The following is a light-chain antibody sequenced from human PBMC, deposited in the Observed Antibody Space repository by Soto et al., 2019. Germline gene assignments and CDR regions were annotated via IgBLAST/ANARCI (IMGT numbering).Light chain of an antibody. Sequence: QSVLTQPPSVSEVPRQGVTISCSGSRSNIGNNTVNWYQQLPGKAPKLLIFYDDLLSTGVSDRFSGSKSGTSASLAIRGLQSEDEADYFCATWDDSLNAVVFGGGTQLTVL. CDR1: RSNIGNNT. V-gene: IGLV1-36*01. CDR3: ATWDDSLNAVV. J-gene: IGLJ2*01. CDR2: YDD.